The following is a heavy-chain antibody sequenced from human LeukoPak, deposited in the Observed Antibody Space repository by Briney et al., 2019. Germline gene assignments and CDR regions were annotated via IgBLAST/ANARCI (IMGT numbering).Heavy chain of an antibody. CDR2: IYYSGST. D-gene: IGHD2-21*01. V-gene: IGHV4-39*01. Sequence: KSSETLSLTCTVSGGSISSSSYYWGWIRQPPGKGLEWIGSIYYSGSTYYNPSLKSRVTISVDTSKNQFSLKLSSVTAADTAVYYCARAPQRSYQHNWFDPWGQGTLVTVSS. CDR3: ARAPQRSYQHNWFDP. J-gene: IGHJ5*02. CDR1: GGSISSSSYY.